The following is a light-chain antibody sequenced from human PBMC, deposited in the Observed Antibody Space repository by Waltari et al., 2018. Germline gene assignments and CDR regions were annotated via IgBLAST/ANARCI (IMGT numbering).Light chain of an antibody. CDR2: DAS. Sequence: DIQMTQSPSSLSAYVGDRVTITCQASQDISKYLNWYQQKQGKAPKVLIYDASNLETGVTSRFRGSGSGTHFTLTISSLQTEDSATYYCQQYDTLPPSFGGGTKVEI. V-gene: IGKV1-33*01. J-gene: IGKJ4*01. CDR1: QDISKY. CDR3: QQYDTLPPS.